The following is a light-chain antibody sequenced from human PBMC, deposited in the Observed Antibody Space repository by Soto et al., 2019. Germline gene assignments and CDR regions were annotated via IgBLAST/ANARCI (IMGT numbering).Light chain of an antibody. Sequence: EIVMTQSPAALSVSPGETATLSCRTSQSVNNHLAWYQQKPGQAPRLLIYGASTRATDIPARFSGSASGADFTLTISSLQSEDSAVYYCQQYHYWPPFTFGGGTKVEIK. CDR2: GAS. J-gene: IGKJ4*01. V-gene: IGKV3-15*01. CDR1: QSVNNH. CDR3: QQYHYWPPFT.